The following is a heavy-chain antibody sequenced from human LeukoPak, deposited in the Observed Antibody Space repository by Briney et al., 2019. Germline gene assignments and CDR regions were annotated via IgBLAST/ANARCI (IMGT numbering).Heavy chain of an antibody. Sequence: GGSLRLSCAVSGFTVSSNYMSWVRQAPGKGLEWVSGISWNSGSIGYADSVKGRFTISRDNAKNSLYLQMNSLRAEDTALYYCAKDKAGVIGDYFDYWGQGTLVTVSS. V-gene: IGHV3-9*01. CDR1: GFTVSSNY. CDR2: ISWNSGSI. CDR3: AKDKAGVIGDYFDY. D-gene: IGHD3-10*01. J-gene: IGHJ4*02.